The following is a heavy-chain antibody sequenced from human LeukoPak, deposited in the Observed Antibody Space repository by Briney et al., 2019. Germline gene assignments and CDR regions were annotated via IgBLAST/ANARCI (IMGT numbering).Heavy chain of an antibody. CDR3: ARPIAAVVGNWFDP. CDR2: ISYDGSNK. J-gene: IGHJ5*02. V-gene: IGHV3-30-3*01. D-gene: IGHD6-13*01. Sequence: PGGSLRLSCAASGFTFSSYAMHWVPHAPGKGLEGVAVISYDGSNKYYADSVKGRFTISRDNSNNTLYLQMNSLRAEDTAVYYCARPIAAVVGNWFDPWGQGTLVTVSS. CDR1: GFTFSSYA.